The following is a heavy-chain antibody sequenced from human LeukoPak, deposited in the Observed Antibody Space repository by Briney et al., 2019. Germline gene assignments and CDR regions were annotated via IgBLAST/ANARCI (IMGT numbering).Heavy chain of an antibody. V-gene: IGHV3-48*04. Sequence: GGSLRLSCAASGFTFSSYWMSWVRQAPGKGLEWVSYISSSSSTIYYADSVKGRFTISRDNAKNSLYLQMNSLRAEDTAVYYCARAALYYYMDVWGKGTTVTVSS. CDR3: ARAALYYYMDV. CDR1: GFTFSSYW. J-gene: IGHJ6*03. D-gene: IGHD6-25*01. CDR2: ISSSSSTI.